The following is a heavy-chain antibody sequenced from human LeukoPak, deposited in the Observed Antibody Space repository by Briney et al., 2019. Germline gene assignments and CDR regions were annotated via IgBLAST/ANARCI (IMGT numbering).Heavy chain of an antibody. D-gene: IGHD6-19*01. CDR3: AKEAIAVAGSQPFDY. CDR1: GFTFSSYG. CDR2: IWYDGSNK. Sequence: PGRSVRLSCAASGFTFSSYGMHWVRQAPGKGLEWVAVIWYDGSNKYYADSVKGRFTISRDNSKNTLYLQMNSLRAEDTAVYYCAKEAIAVAGSQPFDYWGQGTLVTVSS. V-gene: IGHV3-33*06. J-gene: IGHJ4*02.